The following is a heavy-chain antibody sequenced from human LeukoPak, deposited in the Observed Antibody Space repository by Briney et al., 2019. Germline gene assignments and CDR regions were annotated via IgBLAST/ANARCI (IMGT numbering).Heavy chain of an antibody. CDR3: ARQVVTTSYNCFDP. D-gene: IGHD2-21*02. V-gene: IGHV4-59*01. CDR1: GGSINNYY. Sequence: SETLSLTCTVSGGSINNYYWSWIRQPPGKGLEWIGYIYYSGGTDYNPSLKSRVTISLDTSKNQFSLKLSSVTAADTALYYCARQVVTTSYNCFDPWGRGTLVTVSS. CDR2: IYYSGGT. J-gene: IGHJ5*02.